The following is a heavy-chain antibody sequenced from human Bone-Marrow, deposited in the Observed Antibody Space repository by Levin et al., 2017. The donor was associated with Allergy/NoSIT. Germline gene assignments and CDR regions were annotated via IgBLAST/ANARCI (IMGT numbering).Heavy chain of an antibody. V-gene: IGHV3-30*18. J-gene: IGHJ4*02. CDR1: GFTFSNYG. D-gene: IGHD3/OR15-3a*01. Sequence: GGSLRLSCAASGFTFSNYGMHWVRQAPGKGLEWVSLISHDGSNDYYSDSVEGRFTITRDNSKNTLFLQMNSLRPEDTAVYYCAKDGLHDLWFFDSWGQGTLVTVSS. CDR2: ISHDGSND. CDR3: AKDGLHDLWFFDS.